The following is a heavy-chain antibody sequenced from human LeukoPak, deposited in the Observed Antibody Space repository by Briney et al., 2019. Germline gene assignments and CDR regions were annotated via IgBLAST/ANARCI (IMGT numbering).Heavy chain of an antibody. CDR3: ATDRPGGGWSFDS. Sequence: GGSLRLSCAASRFTFSGYGMSWVRQAPGKGLEWVSAISGSGGNTYYAGSVKGRFTISRDNSKNTLYLQMNSLRAEDTAVYYCATDRPGGGWSFDSWGQGTLVTVSS. D-gene: IGHD6-19*01. V-gene: IGHV3-23*01. J-gene: IGHJ4*02. CDR2: ISGSGGNT. CDR1: RFTFSGYG.